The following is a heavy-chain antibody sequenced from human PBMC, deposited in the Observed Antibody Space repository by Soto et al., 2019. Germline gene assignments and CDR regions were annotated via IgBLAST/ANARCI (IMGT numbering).Heavy chain of an antibody. CDR3: SRHHCSRPSCYHYYYYYYMDV. CDR1: GFTFSSYW. J-gene: IGHJ6*03. V-gene: IGHV3-7*01. CDR2: IKQDGSEK. Sequence: PGGSLRLSCAASGFTFSSYWMSWVRQAPGKGLEWVANIKQDGSEKYYVDSVKGRFTISRDKAKNSLYLQMNSLRAEDPALYYCSRHHCSRPSCYHYYYYYYMDVWGKGTTVTVSS. D-gene: IGHD2-2*01.